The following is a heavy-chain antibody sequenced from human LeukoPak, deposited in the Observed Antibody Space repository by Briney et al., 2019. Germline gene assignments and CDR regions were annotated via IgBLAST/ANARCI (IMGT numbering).Heavy chain of an antibody. Sequence: KPSEPLSLTCAVSGYSISSGYYWGWFRQPPGKGLEWIWCMYHSGSTYYNPSLKSRVTISVDTSKNQFSLKLSSVTAADTAVYYCARQGGSSSPYYYYYMDVWGKGTTVTVSS. CDR2: MYHSGST. V-gene: IGHV4-38-2*01. J-gene: IGHJ6*03. CDR3: ARQGGSSSPYYYYYMDV. CDR1: GYSISSGYY. D-gene: IGHD6-13*01.